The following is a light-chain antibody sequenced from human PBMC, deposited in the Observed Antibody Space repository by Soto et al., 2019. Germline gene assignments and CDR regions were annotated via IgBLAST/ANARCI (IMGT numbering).Light chain of an antibody. CDR1: QSVSSSY. V-gene: IGKV3-20*01. J-gene: IGKJ4*01. CDR2: GAS. Sequence: IVLTQSPGTLSLSPGERATLSCRASQSVSSSYLAWYQQKPGQAPRLLIYGASSRATGIPDRFSGSGSGTDFTLAISRLEPEDLAVYYCQQYGSSPLTFGGGTKVAIK. CDR3: QQYGSSPLT.